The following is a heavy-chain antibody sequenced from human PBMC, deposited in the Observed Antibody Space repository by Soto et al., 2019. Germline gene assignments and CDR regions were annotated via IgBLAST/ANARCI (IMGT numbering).Heavy chain of an antibody. J-gene: IGHJ4*02. CDR1: GFTFSSYS. Sequence: EVQLVESGGGLVQPGGSLRLSCAASGFTFSSYSMNWVRQAPGKGLEWVSYISSSSSTIYYADSVKGRFTISRDNAKNSLYLQMKSLRDEDTAVYYCARNPITMVRGYFDYWGQGTLVTVSS. CDR3: ARNPITMVRGYFDY. CDR2: ISSSSSTI. V-gene: IGHV3-48*02. D-gene: IGHD3-10*01.